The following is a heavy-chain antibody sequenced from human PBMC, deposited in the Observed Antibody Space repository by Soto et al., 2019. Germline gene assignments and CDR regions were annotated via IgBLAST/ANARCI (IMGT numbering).Heavy chain of an antibody. V-gene: IGHV3-7*03. CDR1: GFTFSSYW. D-gene: IGHD2-8*01. J-gene: IGHJ6*02. Sequence: PGGSLRLSCAASGFTFSSYWMSWVRQAPGKGLEWVANIKQDGSEKYYVDSVKGRFTISRDNAKNSLYLQMNSLRAEDTAVYYCARRARYCTNGVCLYYYYGMDVWGQGTTVTVSS. CDR2: IKQDGSEK. CDR3: ARRARYCTNGVCLYYYYGMDV.